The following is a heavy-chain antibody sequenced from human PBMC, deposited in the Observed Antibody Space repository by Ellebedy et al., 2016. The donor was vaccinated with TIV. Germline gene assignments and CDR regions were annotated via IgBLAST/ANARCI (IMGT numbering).Heavy chain of an antibody. J-gene: IGHJ4*02. CDR1: GYTFTSYY. D-gene: IGHD1-26*01. V-gene: IGHV1-46*01. CDR2: INPSGGST. Sequence: ASVKVSCKASGYTFTSYYMHWVRQAPGQGLEWMGIINPSGGSTGYAQKFQGRVTMTRDTSTSTVYMELSSLRSEDTAVYYCARDTVGATLRNMGRFDYWGQGTLVTVSS. CDR3: ARDTVGATLRNMGRFDY.